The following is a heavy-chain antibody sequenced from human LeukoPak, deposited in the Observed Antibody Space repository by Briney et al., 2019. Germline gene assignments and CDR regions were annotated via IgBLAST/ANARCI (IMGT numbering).Heavy chain of an antibody. CDR3: ATTFRGVIITRLDY. Sequence: GGSLRLSCAASGFSFSGYAMHWVRRTPGKGLEWVAVISHDEKNKFYAESVKGRFTISRDNSKNTLFLEMNSLGPEDTAFYYCATTFRGVIITRLDYWGQGTLVTVSS. D-gene: IGHD3-10*01. J-gene: IGHJ4*02. V-gene: IGHV3-30*04. CDR1: GFSFSGYA. CDR2: ISHDEKNK.